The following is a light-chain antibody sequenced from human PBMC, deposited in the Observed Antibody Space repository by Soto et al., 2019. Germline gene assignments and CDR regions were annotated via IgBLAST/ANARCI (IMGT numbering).Light chain of an antibody. J-gene: IGLJ1*01. CDR3: SSTSSSTRV. V-gene: IGLV2-14*03. Sequence: QSALTQPASVSGSPGQSITISCTGTSSDVGAYDFVSWYQQHPDKAPKLMIYEVSNRPSGVSNRFSGSKSVSTATLTISGLQAEDEADYYCSSTSSSTRVFGTGTKLTVL. CDR1: SSDVGAYDF. CDR2: EVS.